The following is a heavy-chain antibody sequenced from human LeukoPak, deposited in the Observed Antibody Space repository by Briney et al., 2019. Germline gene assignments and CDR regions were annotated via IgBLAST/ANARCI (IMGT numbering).Heavy chain of an antibody. Sequence: SETLSLTCTVSGGSISSSSYYWGWIRQPPGKGLEWIGSIYYSGNTYYNPSLKSRVTISVDTSKNRFSLKLSSVSAADTAVYYCARYYCSSTSCYHGYWGQGTLVTVSS. CDR2: IYYSGNT. CDR1: GGSISSSSYY. V-gene: IGHV4-39*01. D-gene: IGHD2-2*01. CDR3: ARYYCSSTSCYHGY. J-gene: IGHJ4*02.